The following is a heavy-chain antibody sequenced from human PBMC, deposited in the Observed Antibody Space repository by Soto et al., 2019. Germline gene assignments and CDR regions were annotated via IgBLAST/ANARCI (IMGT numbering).Heavy chain of an antibody. J-gene: IGHJ5*02. V-gene: IGHV1-8*01. CDR1: GYTFTSYD. CDR3: ARGMDVVVVPAANHWFDP. D-gene: IGHD2-2*03. Sequence: ASVKVSCKASGYTFTSYDINWVRQATGQGLEWMGWMNPNSGNTGYAQKFQGRVTMTRNTSISTAYMELSSLRSEDTAVYYCARGMDVVVVPAANHWFDPWGQGTLVTVSS. CDR2: MNPNSGNT.